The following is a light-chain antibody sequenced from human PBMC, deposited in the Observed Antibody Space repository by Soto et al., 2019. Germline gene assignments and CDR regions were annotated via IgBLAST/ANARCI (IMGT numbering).Light chain of an antibody. J-gene: IGLJ3*02. CDR2: TDY. CDR1: NSNIGTYT. Sequence: QSVLTQPPSASGTPGQRVIISCSGSNSNIGTYTVNWYQQLPGTAPKLLIYTDYQRPSGVPERFSGSRSGTSASLAISGLQSEDEADYYCASWDDSLSGGVFGGGTQLTVL. CDR3: ASWDDSLSGGV. V-gene: IGLV1-44*01.